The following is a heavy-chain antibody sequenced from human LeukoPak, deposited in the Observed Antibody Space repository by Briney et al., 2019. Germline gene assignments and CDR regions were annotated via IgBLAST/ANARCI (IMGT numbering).Heavy chain of an antibody. J-gene: IGHJ4*02. V-gene: IGHV3-23*01. D-gene: IGHD3-10*01. Sequence: GGSLRLSCAASGFTFSSYAMSWVRQAPGKGLEWVSGISGNGATAYYADSVKGRFTVSRDNSKNTVYLQMNSLRADDTAVYYCVKGSHFYGSGYYLIRLDQWGQGTLVTVSS. CDR1: GFTFSSYA. CDR3: VKGSHFYGSGYYLIRLDQ. CDR2: ISGNGATA.